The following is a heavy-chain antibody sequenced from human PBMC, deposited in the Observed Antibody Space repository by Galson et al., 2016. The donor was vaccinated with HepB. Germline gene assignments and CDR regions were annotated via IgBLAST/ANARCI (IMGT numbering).Heavy chain of an antibody. Sequence: SLRLSCAASGFTFSGSAMHWVRQASGKGLEWVGRIRSKANNYATAYAASVKGRFTISRDDSKNTADLQMNSLKTEDTAVYYCTSLTIFGVVTNYWGQGTLVTVSS. D-gene: IGHD3-3*01. CDR2: IRSKANNYAT. V-gene: IGHV3-73*01. J-gene: IGHJ4*02. CDR3: TSLTIFGVVTNY. CDR1: GFTFSGSA.